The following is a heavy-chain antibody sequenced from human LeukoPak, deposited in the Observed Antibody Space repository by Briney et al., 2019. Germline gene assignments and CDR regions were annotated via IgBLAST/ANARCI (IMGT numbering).Heavy chain of an antibody. CDR2: VYPDDSESET. J-gene: IGHJ6*02. V-gene: IGHV5-51*01. CDR1: GESFTSYW. CDR3: ARLEAASSGWYVYGMDV. Sequence: GESLKISCTGSGESFTSYWIGWVRQRPGEGLEWMGIVYPDDSESETRYSPSFQGQVTISADKSISTAYLQWSSLKASDTAMYYCARLEAASSGWYVYGMDVWGQGTTVTVSS. D-gene: IGHD6-19*01.